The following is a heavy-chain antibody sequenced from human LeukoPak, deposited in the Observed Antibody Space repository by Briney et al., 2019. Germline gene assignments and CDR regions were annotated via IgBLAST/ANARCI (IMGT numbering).Heavy chain of an antibody. D-gene: IGHD5-12*01. J-gene: IGHJ4*02. V-gene: IGHV4-31*03. CDR2: IYYTGST. Sequence: PSETLSLTCTVSNGSVTSGHYYWLWLRQHPGKGLEWLGYIYYTGSTYYNRSLRSRLTMAVDTSKNQFSLRLTSVTAADTATYYCTRGSAYAFQFWGQGTLVTVSS. CDR1: NGSVTSGHYY. CDR3: TRGSAYAFQF.